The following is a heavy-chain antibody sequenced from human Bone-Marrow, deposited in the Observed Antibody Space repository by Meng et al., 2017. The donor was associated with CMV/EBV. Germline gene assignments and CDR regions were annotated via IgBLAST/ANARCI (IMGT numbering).Heavy chain of an antibody. V-gene: IGHV3-20*04. Sequence: GGSLRLSCAASGFTFDDYGMSWVRQAPGKGLEWVSGINWNGGSTGYADSVKGRFTISRDNAKNSLYLQMNSLRAEDTAVYYCASRLGYCSSTSCFDYWGQGTLVTVSS. D-gene: IGHD2-2*03. CDR2: INWNGGST. CDR1: GFTFDDYG. CDR3: ASRLGYCSSTSCFDY. J-gene: IGHJ4*02.